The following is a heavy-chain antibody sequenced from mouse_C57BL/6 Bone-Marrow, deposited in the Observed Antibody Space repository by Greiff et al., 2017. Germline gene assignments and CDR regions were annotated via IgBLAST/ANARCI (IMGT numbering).Heavy chain of an antibody. CDR3: ARHDAGDYFDY. V-gene: IGHV5-6*01. CDR1: GFTFSSYG. Sequence: DVHLVESGGDLVKPGGSLKLSCAASGFTFSSYGMSWVRQTPDKRLEWVATISSGGSYTYYPDSVKGRFTISRDNAKNTLYLQMSSLKSEDTAMYYCARHDAGDYFDYWGKGTTLTVSS. CDR2: ISSGGSYT. J-gene: IGHJ2*01.